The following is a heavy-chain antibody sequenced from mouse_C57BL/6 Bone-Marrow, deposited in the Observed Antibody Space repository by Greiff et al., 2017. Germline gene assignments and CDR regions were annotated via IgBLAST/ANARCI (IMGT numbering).Heavy chain of an antibody. D-gene: IGHD2-1*01. Sequence: EVKLVESGGGLVQPGGSLSLSCAASGFTFTDYYMSWVRQPPGKALEWLGFIRNKANGYTTGYSASVKGRFTISRDNSQSILYLQMNALRAEESATYYSARYRDYDNFYAMDYWCQGTSVTVSS. V-gene: IGHV7-3*01. CDR1: GFTFTDYY. CDR3: ARYRDYDNFYAMDY. CDR2: IRNKANGYTT. J-gene: IGHJ4*01.